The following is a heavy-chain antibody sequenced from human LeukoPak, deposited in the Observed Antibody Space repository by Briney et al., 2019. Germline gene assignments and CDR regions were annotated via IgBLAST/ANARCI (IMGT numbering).Heavy chain of an antibody. CDR2: IYYSGST. Sequence: SETLSLTCTVSGGSISSSSYFWGWIRQPPGKGLERIGSIYYSGSTYYNPSLKSRVTISVDTSKNQFSLKLSSVTAADTAAYYCARISDYGDPHYWGQGTLVTVSS. CDR3: ARISDYGDPHY. CDR1: GGSISSSSYF. V-gene: IGHV4-39*01. J-gene: IGHJ4*02. D-gene: IGHD4-17*01.